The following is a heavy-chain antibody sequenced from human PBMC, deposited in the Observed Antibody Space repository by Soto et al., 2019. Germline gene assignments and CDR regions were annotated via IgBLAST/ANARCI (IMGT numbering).Heavy chain of an antibody. CDR3: ARPLVTGTTGSLDWFDP. CDR2: IYYTGST. D-gene: IGHD1-20*01. J-gene: IGHJ5*02. Sequence: QVQLQESGPGLVKPSETLSLTCTVSGGSIRSYYWSWLRQPPGKGLEWIGYIYYTGSTSYNPSLKSRVTISIDTSKNRFSLKLSSVTAADTAVYYCARPLVTGTTGSLDWFDPWGQGTLVTVSS. CDR1: GGSIRSYY. V-gene: IGHV4-59*01.